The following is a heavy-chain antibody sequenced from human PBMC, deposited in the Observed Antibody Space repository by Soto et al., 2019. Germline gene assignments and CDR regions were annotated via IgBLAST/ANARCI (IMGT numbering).Heavy chain of an antibody. CDR1: GYTFTSYD. J-gene: IGHJ5*02. CDR2: MNPNSGNT. V-gene: IGHV1-8*01. D-gene: IGHD3-10*01. CDR3: ARSWLWFGRNPTINWFDP. Sequence: ASVKVSCKASGYTFTSYDINWVRQATGQGLEWMGWMNPNSGNTGYAQKFQGRVTMTRNTSISTAYMELSSLRSEDTAVYYCARSWLWFGRNPTINWFDPWGQGTLVTVSS.